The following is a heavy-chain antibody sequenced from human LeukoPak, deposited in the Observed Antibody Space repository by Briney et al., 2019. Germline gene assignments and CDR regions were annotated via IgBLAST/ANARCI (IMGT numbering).Heavy chain of an antibody. CDR1: GFIFSDYY. CDR3: ARTYSGSYFDY. J-gene: IGHJ4*02. V-gene: IGHV3-11*01. Sequence: AGGSLRLSCAASGFIFSDYYMSWIRQAPGKGLEWVSYISSSGITIHHADSVKGRFGISRDNAKNSLYLQMNSLRAEDTAVYYCARTYSGSYFDYWGLGSLVTVSS. D-gene: IGHD1-26*01. CDR2: ISSSGITI.